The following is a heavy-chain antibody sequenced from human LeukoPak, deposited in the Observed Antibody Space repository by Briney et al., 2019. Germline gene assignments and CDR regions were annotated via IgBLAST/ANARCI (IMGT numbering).Heavy chain of an antibody. D-gene: IGHD6-19*01. CDR2: IYYSGST. CDR1: GGSISSHY. V-gene: IGHV4-59*11. Sequence: PSETLSLTCTVSGGSISSHYWSWIRQPPGKGLEWIGYIYYSGSTNYNPSLKSRVTMSVDTSKNQFSLKLSSVTAADTAVYYCARDKAVAAVTGWFDPWGQGTLVTVSS. J-gene: IGHJ5*02. CDR3: ARDKAVAAVTGWFDP.